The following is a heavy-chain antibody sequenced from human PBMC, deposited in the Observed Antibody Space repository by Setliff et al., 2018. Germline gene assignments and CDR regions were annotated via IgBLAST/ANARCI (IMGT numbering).Heavy chain of an antibody. J-gene: IGHJ4*02. CDR3: ARIFDY. V-gene: IGHV4-34*01. CDR1: GGSFSGYY. Sequence: PSETLSLTCAVYGGSFSGYYWSWIRQPPGKRLEWIGHIYIGGSANYNPSLKSRVTMSIDTSKNQFSLKLISVTAADTAMYYCARIFDYWGQGTLVTVSS. CDR2: IYIGGSA.